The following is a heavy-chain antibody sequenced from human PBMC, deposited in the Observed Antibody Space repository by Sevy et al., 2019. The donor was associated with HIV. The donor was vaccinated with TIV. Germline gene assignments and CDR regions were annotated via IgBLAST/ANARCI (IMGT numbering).Heavy chain of an antibody. CDR3: AKVLHIVVVPAAIDYYYGMDV. D-gene: IGHD2-2*01. Sequence: GGCLRLSCAASGFTFSTYGMHWVRQAPGRGLEWVAFMRFDGTIKYHTDSVKGRFTISRHNSKNKLYLQMNSLKTEDTAVYFCAKVLHIVVVPAAIDYYYGMDVWGQGTTVTVSS. V-gene: IGHV3-30*02. CDR1: GFTFSTYG. J-gene: IGHJ6*02. CDR2: MRFDGTIK.